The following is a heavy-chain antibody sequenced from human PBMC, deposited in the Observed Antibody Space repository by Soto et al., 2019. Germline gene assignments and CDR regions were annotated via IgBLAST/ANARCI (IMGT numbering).Heavy chain of an antibody. Sequence: PGGALRLSCAASGFTSSSYALSWFRQAPGRGLEWVSAISGSGVSTYYAGSVKGRFTISRDNAKHKLYLQMHSLRAEDTAVYYCARDCSSTSCYYGMAVGGQG. CDR2: ISGSGVST. J-gene: IGHJ6*02. CDR1: GFTSSSYA. V-gene: IGHV3-23*01. CDR3: ARDCSSTSCYYGMAV. D-gene: IGHD2-2*01.